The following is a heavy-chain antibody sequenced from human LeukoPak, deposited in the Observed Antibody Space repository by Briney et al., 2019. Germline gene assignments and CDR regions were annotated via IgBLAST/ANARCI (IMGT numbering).Heavy chain of an antibody. CDR2: ISSSSSYT. J-gene: IGHJ4*02. Sequence: NSGGSLRLSCAASGFTFSDYYMSWIRQAPGKGLDWVSYISSSSSYTNYADSVKGRFTISRDNAKNSLYLQMNSLRAEDTAAYYCTRGVATKPIDYWGQGTLVTVSS. CDR1: GFTFSDYY. CDR3: TRGVATKPIDY. D-gene: IGHD5-12*01. V-gene: IGHV3-11*06.